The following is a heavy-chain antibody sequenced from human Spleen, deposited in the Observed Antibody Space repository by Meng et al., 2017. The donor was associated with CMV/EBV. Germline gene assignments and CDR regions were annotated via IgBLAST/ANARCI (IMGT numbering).Heavy chain of an antibody. CDR2: IRYNGTKK. CDR1: GFTFSSYG. CDR3: ARDDGFI. V-gene: IGHV3-30*02. J-gene: IGHJ3*02. D-gene: IGHD3-10*01. Sequence: GESLKISCAASGFTFSSYGMHWVRQAPGKGLEWVAFIRYNGTKKDYEDSVKGRSTISRDQSKNTLYLQMNSLRVEDTAVYYCARDDGFIRGQGTRVTVSS.